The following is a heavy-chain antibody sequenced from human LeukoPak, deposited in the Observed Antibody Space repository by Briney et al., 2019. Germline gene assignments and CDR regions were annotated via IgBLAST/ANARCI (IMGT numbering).Heavy chain of an antibody. CDR1: GGSLGSYH. V-gene: IGHV4-59*01. Sequence: PSETLSLTCSVSGGSLGSYHWNWIRQPSGKGLEWIGIVFNNGGTKNNPSLKSRVAISVDTSKNQSALKLSSVTAADTAVYYCVASYGGYVLDYWGQGALVIVSS. D-gene: IGHD5-12*01. CDR3: VASYGGYVLDY. J-gene: IGHJ4*02. CDR2: VFNNGGT.